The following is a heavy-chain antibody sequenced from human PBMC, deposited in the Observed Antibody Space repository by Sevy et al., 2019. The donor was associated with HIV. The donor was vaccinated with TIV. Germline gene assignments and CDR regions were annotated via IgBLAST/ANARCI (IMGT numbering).Heavy chain of an antibody. CDR1: GFTFSTYA. D-gene: IGHD2-2*01. CDR3: ARDRDIVVVPAARGEYYYYGMDV. J-gene: IGHJ6*02. V-gene: IGHV3-23*01. Sequence: GGSLRLSCAASGFTFSTYAMSWVRQTPGKGLQWVSVISDSGVSTYYADSVQGRFTISRDNSKNTMYLQMSSLRSEDTAVYYCARDRDIVVVPAARGEYYYYGMDVWGQGTTVTVSS. CDR2: ISDSGVST.